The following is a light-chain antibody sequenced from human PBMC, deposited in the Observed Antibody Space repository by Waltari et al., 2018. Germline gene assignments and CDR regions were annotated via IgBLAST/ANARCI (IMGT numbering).Light chain of an antibody. CDR2: GAS. V-gene: IGKV3-20*01. J-gene: IGKJ1*01. Sequence: EIVLTQSPGTLSLSPGESATLSCRTSQIVNRALAWYQQKPGQAPRLLIYGASNRATGSPDRFSGSGSGTDFSLTISSLEPEDVAVYYCQHYLRLPVTFGQGTKVEVK. CDR1: QIVNRA. CDR3: QHYLRLPVT.